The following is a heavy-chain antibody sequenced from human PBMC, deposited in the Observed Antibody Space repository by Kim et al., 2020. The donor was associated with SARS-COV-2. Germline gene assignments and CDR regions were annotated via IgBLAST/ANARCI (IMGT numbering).Heavy chain of an antibody. CDR3: ARDRLPSFYGGNSLDY. Sequence: GGSLRLSCAASAFTFSSYGMHWVRQAPGKGLEWVAVIWYDGSNKYYADSVKGRFTISRDNSKNTLYLQMNSLRAEDTAVYYCARDRLPSFYGGNSLDYWGQGTLVTVSS. V-gene: IGHV3-33*08. D-gene: IGHD4-17*01. CDR2: IWYDGSNK. CDR1: AFTFSSYG. J-gene: IGHJ4*02.